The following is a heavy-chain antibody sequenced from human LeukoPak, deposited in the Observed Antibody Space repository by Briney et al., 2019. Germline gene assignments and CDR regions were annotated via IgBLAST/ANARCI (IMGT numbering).Heavy chain of an antibody. V-gene: IGHV5-51*01. Sequence: GESLRISCKGSGYSFTSYWIGWVRQMPGKGLEWMGIIYPGDSDTRYSPSFQGQVTISADKSITTAYLQWSSLKASDTAMYYCASAHSSGYYLFDYWGQGTLVTVSS. CDR3: ASAHSSGYYLFDY. J-gene: IGHJ4*02. CDR1: GYSFTSYW. D-gene: IGHD3-22*01. CDR2: IYPGDSDT.